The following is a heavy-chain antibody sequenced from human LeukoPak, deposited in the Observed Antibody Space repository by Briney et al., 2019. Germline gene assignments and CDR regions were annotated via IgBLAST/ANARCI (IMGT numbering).Heavy chain of an antibody. D-gene: IGHD2-15*01. J-gene: IGHJ4*02. CDR3: TTEGYCSGGNCYSFDY. Sequence: GGSLRLSCAVSGLTFSSAWMSWVRQAPGKGLEWVGRLKSKTDGGAIDYAAPVKGRFTISRDDSKNMLYLQMNSLKTEDTAVYYCTTEGYCSGGNCYSFDYWGQGTLVAVSS. CDR1: GLTFSSAW. CDR2: LKSKTDGGAI. V-gene: IGHV3-15*01.